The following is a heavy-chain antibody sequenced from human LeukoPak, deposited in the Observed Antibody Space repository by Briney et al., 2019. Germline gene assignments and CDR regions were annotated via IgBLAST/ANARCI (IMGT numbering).Heavy chain of an antibody. J-gene: IGHJ4*02. CDR2: IYYSGST. D-gene: IGHD2-2*02. CDR3: ARVPGPLYCSSTSCYSFDY. V-gene: IGHV4-59*01. CDR1: GGSISSYY. Sequence: SETLSLTCTVSGGSISSYYWSWIRQPPGKGLEWIGYIYYSGSTNYNPSLKSRVTISVDTSKNQFSLKLSPVTAADTAVYYCARVPGPLYCSSTSCYSFDYWGQGTLVTVSS.